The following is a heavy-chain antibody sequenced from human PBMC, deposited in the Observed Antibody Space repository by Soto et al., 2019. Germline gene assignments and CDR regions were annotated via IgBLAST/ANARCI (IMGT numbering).Heavy chain of an antibody. D-gene: IGHD3-9*01. CDR1: GFIFSTYA. CDR3: ARPGSGYDVLTGRYFYYYHTVDV. J-gene: IGHJ6*02. V-gene: IGHV3-30-3*01. CDR2: ISYDGNTK. Sequence: LRLSCAASGFIFSTYAMHWVRQPPGKGLEWVAVISYDGNTKDYADSVKGRFSISRDNSKNTVYLQMSSLRTEDTAVYYCARPGSGYDVLTGRYFYYYHTVDVWGQGTTVTVSS.